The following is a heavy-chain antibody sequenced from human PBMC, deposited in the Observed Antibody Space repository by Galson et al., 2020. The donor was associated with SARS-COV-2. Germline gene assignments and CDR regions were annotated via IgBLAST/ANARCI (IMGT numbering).Heavy chain of an antibody. CDR3: ATVYSLWFGELPYY. D-gene: IGHD3-10*01. CDR2: FDPEDGET. CDR1: GYTLTELS. J-gene: IGHJ4*02. Sequence: ASVKVSCKVSGYTLTELSMHWLRQAPGKGLEWMGGFDPEDGETIYAQKFQGRVTMTEDTSTDTAYMELSSLRAEDTAVYYCATVYSLWFGELPYYWGQGTLVTVSS. V-gene: IGHV1-24*01.